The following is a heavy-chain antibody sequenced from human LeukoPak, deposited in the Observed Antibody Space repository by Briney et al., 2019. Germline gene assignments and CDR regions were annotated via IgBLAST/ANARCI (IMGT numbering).Heavy chain of an antibody. CDR1: GYTFTSYG. J-gene: IGHJ4*02. Sequence: ASVKVSCKASGYTFTSYGISWVRQAPGQGLEWMGWISAYNGNTNYAQKLQGRVTITRNTSISTAYMELSSLRSEDTAVYYCARGLGSSGYDELDYWGQGTLVTVSS. CDR3: ARGLGSSGYDELDY. CDR2: ISAYNGNT. D-gene: IGHD3-22*01. V-gene: IGHV1-18*01.